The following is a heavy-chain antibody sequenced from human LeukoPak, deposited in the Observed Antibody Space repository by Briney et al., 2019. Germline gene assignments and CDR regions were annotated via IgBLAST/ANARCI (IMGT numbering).Heavy chain of an antibody. CDR2: INHSGST. CDR1: GGSFSGYY. D-gene: IGHD4-17*01. V-gene: IGHV4-34*01. Sequence: SETLSLTCAVYGGSFSGYYWSWIRQPPGKGLEWIGEINHSGSTNYNPSLKSRVTISVDTSKNQFSLKLSSVTAADTAVYYCARVGGYGADCWGQGTLVTVSS. J-gene: IGHJ4*02. CDR3: ARVGGYGADC.